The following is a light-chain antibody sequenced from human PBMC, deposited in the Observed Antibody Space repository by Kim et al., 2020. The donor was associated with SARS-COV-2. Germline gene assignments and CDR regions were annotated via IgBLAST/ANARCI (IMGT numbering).Light chain of an antibody. CDR2: AGS. J-gene: IGKJ2*01. V-gene: IGKV1-39*01. CDR3: QQSYSFPYT. CDR1: QTMSNN. Sequence: DIQLTQSPSTLSASVGDRVTITCRASQTMSNNLNWYQQKPGKAPKLLIYAGSNLQSGVTSMFSGSGSGADFTLTISSLQPEDFATYYCQQSYSFPYTFGQGTKLEI.